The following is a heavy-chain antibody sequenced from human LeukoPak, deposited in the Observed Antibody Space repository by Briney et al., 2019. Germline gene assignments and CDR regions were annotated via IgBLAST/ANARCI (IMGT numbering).Heavy chain of an antibody. CDR3: ARSIVGATQWYFDL. J-gene: IGHJ2*01. V-gene: IGHV3-7*01. CDR2: IKQDGSEK. D-gene: IGHD1-26*01. CDR1: GFTFSSYA. Sequence: GGSLRLSCAASGFTFSSYAMTWVRQAPGQGLDWVANIKQDGSEKYYVDSVKGRFTISRDNAKNSLYLQRNGLRAEDTAVYYCARSIVGATQWYFDLWGRGTLVTVSS.